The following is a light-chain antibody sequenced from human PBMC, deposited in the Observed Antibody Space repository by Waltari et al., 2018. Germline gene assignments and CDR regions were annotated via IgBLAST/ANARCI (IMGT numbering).Light chain of an antibody. Sequence: DTVMTQSRLFLLATPGEPASTPCRSSQSLLHSRGITYLDGYLQKPGQSPQLLIYKITNRAAGVPDRFSGSGSGTDFTLKISRVEAEDVGIYYCMQARQTPWTFGQGTRVEIK. CDR2: KIT. V-gene: IGKV2-28*01. J-gene: IGKJ1*01. CDR3: MQARQTPWT. CDR1: QSLLHSRGITY.